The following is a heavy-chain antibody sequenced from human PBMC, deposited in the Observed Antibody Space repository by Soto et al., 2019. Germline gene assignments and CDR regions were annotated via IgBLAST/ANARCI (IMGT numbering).Heavy chain of an antibody. CDR3: ATSLSPTSPDV. Sequence: QTLSLTCAISGASFSSKSAAWNWIRQSPSRGLELLGRTYFRSKWYNDYAVSVEGRITINPDAYKNQFCLQLNSVTTEDTAVYYCATSLSPTSPDVWRQGTKVTVSS. D-gene: IGHD2-2*01. J-gene: IGHJ6*02. CDR2: TYFRSKWYN. CDR1: GASFSSKSAA. V-gene: IGHV6-1*01.